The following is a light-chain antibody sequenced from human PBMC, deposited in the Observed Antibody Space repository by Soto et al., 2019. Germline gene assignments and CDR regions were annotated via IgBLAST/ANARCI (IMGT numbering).Light chain of an antibody. CDR3: NSYTTSSTYV. CDR1: SSDVGSNNL. J-gene: IGLJ1*01. V-gene: IGLV2-14*02. Sequence: QSVLTQPASVSGSPGQSITLSCTGTSSDVGSNNLVSWYQQHPGKAPKLMICEGGKRPSGVSNRFSGSKSGNTASLTISGLQAEDEADYYCNSYTTSSTYVFGTGTKVTVL. CDR2: EGG.